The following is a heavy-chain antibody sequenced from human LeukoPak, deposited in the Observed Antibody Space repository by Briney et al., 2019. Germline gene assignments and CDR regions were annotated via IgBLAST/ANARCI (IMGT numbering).Heavy chain of an antibody. CDR2: ISWTSGSI. D-gene: IGHD3-9*01. Sequence: GRSLRLSCAASGFTFYDYATHWVRHAPGKGLEWVSGISWTSGSIAYADSVKGRFTISRDNAKNSLYLQMNSLRTEDTALYYCAKARALTGRYYFDYWGQGTLVTVSS. CDR1: GFTFYDYA. CDR3: AKARALTGRYYFDY. J-gene: IGHJ4*02. V-gene: IGHV3-9*01.